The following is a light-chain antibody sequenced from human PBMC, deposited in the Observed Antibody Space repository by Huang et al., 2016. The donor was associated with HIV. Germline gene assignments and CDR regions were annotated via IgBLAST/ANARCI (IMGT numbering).Light chain of an antibody. J-gene: IGKJ4*01. V-gene: IGKV3-15*01. CDR3: QQYNNWPPLT. Sequence: EIVMTQSPATLSVSPGERATLSCRASQSVSSNFAWYQQKPGQAPRLLIYGASTRATGIPARCSGGGSGTEFTLTITSLQSEEFAVYYCQQYNNWPPLTFGGGTKVEIK. CDR2: GAS. CDR1: QSVSSN.